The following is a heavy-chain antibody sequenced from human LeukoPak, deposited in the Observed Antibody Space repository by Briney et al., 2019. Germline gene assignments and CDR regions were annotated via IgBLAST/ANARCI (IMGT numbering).Heavy chain of an antibody. Sequence: ASVKVSCKASGYTFTHYYMHWVRQAPGQGFEWMGCINPNYGDTNYAQKFQGRVTMTRDTSISTAHMEVSRLRSDDTAVYYCARANFLYCSSTTCLFDYWGQGTLVTVSS. V-gene: IGHV1-2*02. J-gene: IGHJ4*02. CDR2: INPNYGDT. CDR1: GYTFTHYY. CDR3: ARANFLYCSSTTCLFDY. D-gene: IGHD2-2*01.